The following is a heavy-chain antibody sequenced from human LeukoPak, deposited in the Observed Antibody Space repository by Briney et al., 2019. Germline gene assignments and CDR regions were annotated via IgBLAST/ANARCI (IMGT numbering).Heavy chain of an antibody. CDR1: GFTVSSNY. Sequence: PGGSLRLSCAASGFTVSSNYMSWVRQAPGKGLEWVSVIYSGGSTYYADSVKGRFTISRDNSKNTLYLQMNSLRAEDTAVYYCAGVRSLPTVTTNWYFDLWGRGTLVTVSS. J-gene: IGHJ2*01. D-gene: IGHD4-17*01. CDR2: IYSGGST. V-gene: IGHV3-53*01. CDR3: AGVRSLPTVTTNWYFDL.